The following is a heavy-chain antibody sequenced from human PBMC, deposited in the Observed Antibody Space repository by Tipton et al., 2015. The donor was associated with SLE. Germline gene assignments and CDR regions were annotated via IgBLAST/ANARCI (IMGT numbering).Heavy chain of an antibody. Sequence: TLSLTCTVSGGPISSHYWSWIRQPPGKGLEWIGYIYYSGSTNYNPSLKSRVTISVDTSKNQFSLKLSSVTAADTAVYYCASSRGVAVRAFDIWGQGTMVTVSS. V-gene: IGHV4-59*08. CDR1: GGPISSHY. D-gene: IGHD6-19*01. CDR2: IYYSGST. CDR3: ASSRGVAVRAFDI. J-gene: IGHJ3*02.